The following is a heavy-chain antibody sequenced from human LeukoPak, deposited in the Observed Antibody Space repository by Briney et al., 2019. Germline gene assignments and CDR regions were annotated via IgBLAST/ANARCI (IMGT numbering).Heavy chain of an antibody. CDR2: ISTYNGDT. V-gene: IGHV1-18*01. D-gene: IGHD2-15*01. J-gene: IGHJ5*02. Sequence: ASVTVSFTASVYTFTSYGVSWVRQAPGQGLEWMGWISTYNGDTNYAQKLQGRVTMTTDTSTSTAYMELGSLRSDDTAVYYCARDWYCSGGSCYDCFDPWGQGTLVTVSS. CDR1: VYTFTSYG. CDR3: ARDWYCSGGSCYDCFDP.